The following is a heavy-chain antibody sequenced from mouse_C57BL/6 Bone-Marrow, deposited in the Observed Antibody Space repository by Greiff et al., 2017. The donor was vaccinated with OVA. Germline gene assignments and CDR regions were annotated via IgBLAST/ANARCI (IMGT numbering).Heavy chain of an antibody. D-gene: IGHD1-1*01. CDR2: IYPRSGNT. CDR3: ARASSYWYFDV. CDR1: GYTFTSYG. J-gene: IGHJ1*03. V-gene: IGHV1-81*01. Sequence: VQLVESGAELARPGASVKLSCKASGYTFTSYGISWVKQRTGQGLEWIGEIYPRSGNTYYNEKFKGKATLTADKSSSTAYMELRSLTSEDSAVYFCARASSYWYFDVWGTGTTVTVAS.